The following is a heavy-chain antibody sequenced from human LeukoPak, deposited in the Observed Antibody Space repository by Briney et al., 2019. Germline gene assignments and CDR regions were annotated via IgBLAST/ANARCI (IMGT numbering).Heavy chain of an antibody. V-gene: IGHV5-51*01. D-gene: IGHD6-19*01. Sequence: GESLKISCKGSGYSFSSHWIGWVRQMPGKGLEWMGIIYPGDSDTRYSPSFQGQVTISADKSLSTAYLQWSSLRASDTAMYYCARHQYSSGWYLDYWGQGTLVTVSS. CDR1: GYSFSSHW. J-gene: IGHJ4*02. CDR3: ARHQYSSGWYLDY. CDR2: IYPGDSDT.